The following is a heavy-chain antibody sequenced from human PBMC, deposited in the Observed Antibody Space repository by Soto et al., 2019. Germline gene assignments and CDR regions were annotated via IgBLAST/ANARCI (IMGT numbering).Heavy chain of an antibody. CDR3: ARRATVTKMPGWFDP. CDR1: GGTFSSYA. CDR2: IIPIFGTA. J-gene: IGHJ5*02. V-gene: IGHV1-69*12. D-gene: IGHD4-17*01. Sequence: QVQLVQSGAEVKKPGSSVKVSCKASGGTFSSYAISWVRQAPGQGLEWMGGIIPIFGTANYAQKFQGRVTITAAESTSTASMERSSLRSEDTAVYYCARRATVTKMPGWFDPWGQGTLVTVSS.